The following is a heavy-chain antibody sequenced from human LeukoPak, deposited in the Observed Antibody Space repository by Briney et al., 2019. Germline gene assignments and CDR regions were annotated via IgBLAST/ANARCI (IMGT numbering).Heavy chain of an antibody. D-gene: IGHD2-8*01. CDR3: AQDISGGMYGIWFDP. CDR1: GYTFTSYY. Sequence: ASVKVSCKASGYTFTSYYMHWVRQAPGQGLEWMGIINPSGGSTSYAQKFQGRVTMTRDTSTSTVYMELSSLRSEDTAVYYCAQDISGGMYGIWFDPLGQGTLVTVSS. V-gene: IGHV1-46*01. CDR2: INPSGGST. J-gene: IGHJ5*02.